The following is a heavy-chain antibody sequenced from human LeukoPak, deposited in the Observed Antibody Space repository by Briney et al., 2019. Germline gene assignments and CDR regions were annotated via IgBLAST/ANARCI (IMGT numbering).Heavy chain of an antibody. CDR3: VKSGGYATAIRYFDL. CDR2: ISWNSGDI. J-gene: IGHJ2*01. Sequence: GGSLRLSCAASGFSFGGYALHWVRQAPGKGLEWVASISWNSGDIVHADSVKGRFTISRDNAKNSLYLQMDSLRTEDTASYYCVKSGGYATAIRYFDLWGRGTLVTVSS. D-gene: IGHD2-21*02. CDR1: GFSFGGYA. V-gene: IGHV3-9*01.